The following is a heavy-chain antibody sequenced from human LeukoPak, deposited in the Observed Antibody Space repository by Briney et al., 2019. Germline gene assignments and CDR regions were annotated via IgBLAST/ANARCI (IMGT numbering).Heavy chain of an antibody. CDR1: GYSISSGYY. V-gene: IGHV4-38-2*02. Sequence: SETLSLTCTVSGYSISSGYYWGWIRQPPGKGLEWIGSIYHSGSTYYNPSLKSRVTISVDTSKNQFSLKLSSVTAADTAVYYCARDTSKDTAMVMYNWFDPWGQGTLVTVSS. CDR3: ARDTSKDTAMVMYNWFDP. J-gene: IGHJ5*02. D-gene: IGHD5-18*01. CDR2: IYHSGST.